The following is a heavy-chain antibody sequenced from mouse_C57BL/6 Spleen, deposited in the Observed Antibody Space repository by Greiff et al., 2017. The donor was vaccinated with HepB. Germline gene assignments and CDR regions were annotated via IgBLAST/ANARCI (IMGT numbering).Heavy chain of an antibody. J-gene: IGHJ4*01. V-gene: IGHV5-17*01. CDR3: ASEDYYAMDY. CDR2: ISSGSSTI. CDR1: GFTFSDYG. Sequence: EVKLVESGGGLVKPGGSLKLSCAASGFTFSDYGMHWVRQAPEKGLEWVAYISSGSSTIYYADTVKGRFTISRDNAKNTLFLQMTSLRSEDTAMYYCASEDYYAMDYWGQGTSVTVSS.